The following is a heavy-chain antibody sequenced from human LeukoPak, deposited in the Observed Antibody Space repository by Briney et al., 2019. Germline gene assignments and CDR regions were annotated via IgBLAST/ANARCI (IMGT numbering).Heavy chain of an antibody. V-gene: IGHV1-8*01. D-gene: IGHD2-21*01. CDR2: MNPNSGNT. Sequence: ASVKVSCKAPGYTFTSYDINWVRQATGQGLEWMGCMNPNSGNTGYAQKFQGRVTMTRNTSISTAYMELSSLRSEDTAVYYCARGRPYPRLIDYWGQGTLVTVSS. J-gene: IGHJ4*02. CDR1: GYTFTSYD. CDR3: ARGRPYPRLIDY.